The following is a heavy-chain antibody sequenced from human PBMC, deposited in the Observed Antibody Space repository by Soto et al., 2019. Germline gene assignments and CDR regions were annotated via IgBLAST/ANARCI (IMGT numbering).Heavy chain of an antibody. J-gene: IGHJ4*02. CDR1: GGTFSSYA. CDR2: IIAIFGTA. CDR3: ARGSDIAAAGGWLC. Sequence: QVQLVQSGAEGKKPGSSVKVSCKASGGTFSSYAISWVRQAPGQGLEWLGGIIAIFGTANYAQKFQGRITISADKSTSTAHMELSSLLSEDTAVYYWARGSDIAAAGGWLCWGQGTLVTVSS. V-gene: IGHV1-69*06. D-gene: IGHD6-13*01.